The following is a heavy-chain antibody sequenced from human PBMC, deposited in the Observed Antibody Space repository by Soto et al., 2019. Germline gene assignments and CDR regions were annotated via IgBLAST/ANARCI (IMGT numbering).Heavy chain of an antibody. D-gene: IGHD4-17*01. V-gene: IGHV1-18*01. CDR3: AREIYGGNSWRPEYYYYGMDV. CDR1: GYTFTSYG. J-gene: IGHJ6*02. Sequence: GASVKVSCKASGYTFTSYGISWVRQAPGQGLEWMGWISAYNGNTNYAQKLQGRVTMTTDTSTSTAYMELRSLRSEDTAVYYCAREIYGGNSWRPEYYYYGMDVWGQGTTVTVSS. CDR2: ISAYNGNT.